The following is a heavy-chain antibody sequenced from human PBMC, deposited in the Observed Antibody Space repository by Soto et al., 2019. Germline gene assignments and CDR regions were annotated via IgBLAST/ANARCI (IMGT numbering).Heavy chain of an antibody. CDR2: FTTSGGTI. CDR1: GFTFSDYY. V-gene: IGHV3-11*01. D-gene: IGHD3-16*01. Sequence: QVQLVESGGGLVKPGGSLRLSCVASGFTFSDYYMTWIRQAPGKGLDWVSYFTTSGGTIYSADSVKGRFTISRDNAKNSLYLQMNSLRAEDTAVYYCGRHHRYGGNAFDIWGQGTRVTVSS. CDR3: GRHHRYGGNAFDI. J-gene: IGHJ3*02.